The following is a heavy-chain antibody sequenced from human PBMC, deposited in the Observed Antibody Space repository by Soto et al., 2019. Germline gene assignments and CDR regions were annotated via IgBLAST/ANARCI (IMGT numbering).Heavy chain of an antibody. CDR3: AKDVKLRVSSVYYYYGMDV. J-gene: IGHJ6*02. D-gene: IGHD1-1*01. CDR2: ISNDGSSQ. Sequence: QVQLVESGGGVVQPGRSLRLSCAASGFTLSSYEMHWVRQAPGKGLERAAVISNDGSSQYYADSVKGRFTISRDNSKNTLYLQMNSLSTEDTAVYFCAKDVKLRVSSVYYYYGMDVWGLGTTVTVSS. V-gene: IGHV3-30*18. CDR1: GFTLSSYE.